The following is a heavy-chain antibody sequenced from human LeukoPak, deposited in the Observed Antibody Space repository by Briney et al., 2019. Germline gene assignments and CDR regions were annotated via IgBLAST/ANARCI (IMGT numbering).Heavy chain of an antibody. D-gene: IGHD7-27*01. J-gene: IGHJ3*02. CDR1: GFTFSSYG. Sequence: PGGSLRLSCAASGFTFSSYGMHWVRQAPGKGLEWVAVIWYDGSNKYYADSVKGRFTISRDNSKNTLYLQMNSLRAEDTAVYYCARGGLGIGDFDIWGQGTMATVSS. CDR2: IWYDGSNK. CDR3: ARGGLGIGDFDI. V-gene: IGHV3-33*01.